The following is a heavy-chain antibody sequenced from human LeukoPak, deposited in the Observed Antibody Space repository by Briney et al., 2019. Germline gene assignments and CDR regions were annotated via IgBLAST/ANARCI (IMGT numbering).Heavy chain of an antibody. D-gene: IGHD4/OR15-4a*01. J-gene: IGHJ4*02. Sequence: PGRSLRLSCAASGFTFSSYAMHWVRQAPGKGLEWVAVISYDGSNKYYADSVKGRFTISRDNSKNTLYLQMNSLRAEDTAVYYCAKEVLFDYWGQGTLVTVSS. CDR2: ISYDGSNK. V-gene: IGHV3-30-3*01. CDR1: GFTFSSYA. CDR3: AKEVLFDY.